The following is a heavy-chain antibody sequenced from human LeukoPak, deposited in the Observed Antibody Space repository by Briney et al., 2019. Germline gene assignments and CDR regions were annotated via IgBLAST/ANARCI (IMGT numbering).Heavy chain of an antibody. Sequence: ASVKVSCKVSGYTLTELSMHWVRQAPGKGLEWVGGFDPEDGETIYAQKFQGRVTMTEDTSTDTAYMELSSLRSEDTAVYYCATDGGSYSAFDIWGQGTMVTVSS. D-gene: IGHD1-26*01. CDR2: FDPEDGET. J-gene: IGHJ3*02. CDR3: ATDGGSYSAFDI. V-gene: IGHV1-24*01. CDR1: GYTLTELS.